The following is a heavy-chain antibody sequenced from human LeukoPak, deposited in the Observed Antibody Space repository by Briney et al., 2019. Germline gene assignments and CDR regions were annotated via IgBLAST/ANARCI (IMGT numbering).Heavy chain of an antibody. CDR2: ISPNSGGT. D-gene: IGHD3-10*01. CDR1: GYTFTGYY. CDR3: ARESITMVRGVQPDY. J-gene: IGHJ4*02. Sequence: ASVKVSCKASGYTFTGYYMHWVRQAPGQGLEWMGWISPNSGGTNYAQKFQGRVTMTRDTSISTAYMELSRLRSDDTAVYYCARESITMVRGVQPDYWGQGTLVTVSS. V-gene: IGHV1-2*02.